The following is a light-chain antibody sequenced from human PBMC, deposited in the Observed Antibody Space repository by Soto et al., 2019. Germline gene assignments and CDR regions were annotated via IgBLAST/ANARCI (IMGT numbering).Light chain of an antibody. Sequence: EIVITQSPATLSVSPGERATLSCRARQSVSRNLAWYPHKPGQAPRLLSYGASTRATGIPARFSARGYGTEVTLTISSLQSEDFAVDYLQQYNNWPPRTFGQGTKVELK. J-gene: IGKJ1*01. CDR1: QSVSRN. V-gene: IGKV3-15*01. CDR3: QQYNNWPPRT. CDR2: GAS.